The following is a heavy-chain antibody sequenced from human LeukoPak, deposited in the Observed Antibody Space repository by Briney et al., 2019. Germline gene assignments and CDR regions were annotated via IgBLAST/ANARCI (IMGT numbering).Heavy chain of an antibody. V-gene: IGHV1-24*01. CDR1: GFTLTALS. CDR3: VTEFHGSGGWWFDP. CDR2: FDPEDGET. D-gene: IGHD3-10*01. Sequence: ASVKVSCKVSGFTLTALSMQWVRQAPGKGLEWMGGFDPEDGETMYAQRFQGRVTMTEDTSTDTAYMELSSLRSEDTAVYYCVTEFHGSGGWWFDPWGQGTLVIVSS. J-gene: IGHJ5*02.